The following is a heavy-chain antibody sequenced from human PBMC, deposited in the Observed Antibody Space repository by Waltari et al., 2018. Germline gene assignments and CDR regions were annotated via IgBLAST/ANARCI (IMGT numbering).Heavy chain of an antibody. CDR3: ARGLLHYNFWSASHPGKEVYFDF. V-gene: IGHV4-34*01. CDR1: GGSFSGYY. D-gene: IGHD3-3*01. CDR2: INHSGRT. J-gene: IGHJ4*02. Sequence: QVQLQQWGARVLKPSETLSLTCTINGGSFSGYYWSWLRQSPGKGRQWIAAINHSGRTKYNPSLQSRVTVSVETSNNQFSLNLNSVTAADAAVYYCARGLLHYNFWSASHPGKEVYFDFWGQGTLVTVSS.